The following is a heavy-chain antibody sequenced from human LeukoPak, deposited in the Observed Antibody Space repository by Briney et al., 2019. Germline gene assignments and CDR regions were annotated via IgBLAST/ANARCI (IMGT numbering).Heavy chain of an antibody. CDR1: GGSINSYY. V-gene: IGHV4-4*07. CDR3: ARDSTMLTYFDR. J-gene: IGHJ4*02. D-gene: IGHD3-16*01. CDR2: TYATGGP. Sequence: SETLSLTCTVSGGSINSYYWSWIRRPAGKGLEWIGRTYATGGPNYNPSLKSRVTVSVDTSRNQFSLKLSSVTAADTAVYYCARDSTMLTYFDRWGQGTLVTVSS.